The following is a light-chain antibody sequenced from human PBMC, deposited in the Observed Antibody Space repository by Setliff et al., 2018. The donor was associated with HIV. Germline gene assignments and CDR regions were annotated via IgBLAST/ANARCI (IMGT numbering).Light chain of an antibody. J-gene: IGLJ1*01. CDR3: SSYTSSTPLYV. Sequence: QSVLTQPASVSGSPGQSITISCTGTSSDVGVYNYVSWYQQHPGKAPKPMISDVSNRPSGVSNRFSGSKSGNTASLTISGLQAEDEADYYCSSYTSSTPLYVFGTGTKVTVL. CDR2: DVS. V-gene: IGLV2-14*03. CDR1: SSDVGVYNY.